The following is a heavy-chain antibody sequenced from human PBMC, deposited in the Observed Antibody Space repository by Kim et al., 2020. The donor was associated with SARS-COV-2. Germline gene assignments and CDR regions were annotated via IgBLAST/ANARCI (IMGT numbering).Heavy chain of an antibody. J-gene: IGHJ3*02. V-gene: IGHV4-39*01. Sequence: NPPLQSRVTRSVDTAKNQFSLKLSSVTAADTAVYYCARPPRKFGPGAFDIWGQGTMVTVSS. CDR3: ARPPRKFGPGAFDI. D-gene: IGHD3-3*01.